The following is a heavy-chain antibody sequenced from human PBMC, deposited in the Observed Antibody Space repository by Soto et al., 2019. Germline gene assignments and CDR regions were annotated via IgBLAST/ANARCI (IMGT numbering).Heavy chain of an antibody. J-gene: IGHJ4*02. CDR2: IKDDGSEI. CDR3: ARSDRYYGGSAAF. V-gene: IGHV3-7*03. Sequence: PGGSLKLSCAASGLTLRHYWMTWFLQAPGKGLEWVANIKDDGSEIYYVDSVKGRFTNSGNNAKNSLFLQMNSLRSDDSAVYYCARSDRYYGGSAAFWGQGTLVTVSS. D-gene: IGHD2-15*01. CDR1: GLTLRHYW.